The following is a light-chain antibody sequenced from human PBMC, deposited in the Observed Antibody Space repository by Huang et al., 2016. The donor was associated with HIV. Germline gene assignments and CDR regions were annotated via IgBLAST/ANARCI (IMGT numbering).Light chain of an antibody. CDR1: QSLLTRNGFYS. J-gene: IGKJ3*01. Sequence: DILMTQSPLSLPVTPGEPASISCRSNQSLLTRNGFYSLDWYLQKPGQSPPLLIYLGADRAAGVTDRFTGSGSGTDFTRKISRVEAEDVGIYYCKQALQTPFTVGPGTKVDIK. CDR3: KQALQTPFT. V-gene: IGKV2-28*01. CDR2: LGA.